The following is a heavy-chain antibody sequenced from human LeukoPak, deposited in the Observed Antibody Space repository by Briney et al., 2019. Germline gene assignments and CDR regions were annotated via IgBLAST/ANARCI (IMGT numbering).Heavy chain of an antibody. V-gene: IGHV1-69*13. D-gene: IGHD6-6*01. CDR3: ARDFAARLKPNWFDP. CDR1: GGTFSSYA. J-gene: IGHJ5*02. Sequence: ASVTVSCKASGGTFSSYAISWVRQAPGQGLEWMGGIIPIFGTANYAQKFQGRVTITADESTSTAYMELSSLRSEDTAVYYCARDFAARLKPNWFDPWGQGTLVTVPS. CDR2: IIPIFGTA.